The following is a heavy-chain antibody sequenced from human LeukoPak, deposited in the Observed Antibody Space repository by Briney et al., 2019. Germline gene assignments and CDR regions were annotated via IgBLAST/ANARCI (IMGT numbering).Heavy chain of an antibody. CDR3: AQNGQREFSFDR. Sequence: SETLSLTCTVSGRSISSYYWSWIRHPPGKGREWIGYIYYSGSTNYNPSLKSRVTISVATSKNQSSLKLSSVTAADRAVYYVAQNGQREFSFDRWGQGTLVTVSS. D-gene: IGHD3-10*01. V-gene: IGHV4-59*12. J-gene: IGHJ5*02. CDR2: IYYSGST. CDR1: GRSISSYY.